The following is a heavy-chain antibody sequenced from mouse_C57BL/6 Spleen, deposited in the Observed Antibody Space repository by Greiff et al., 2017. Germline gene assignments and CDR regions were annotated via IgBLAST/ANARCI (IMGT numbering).Heavy chain of an antibody. Sequence: QVQLQQSGPELVKPGASVKISCKASGYSFTSYYIHWVKQRPGQGLEWIGWIYPGSGNTKYNEKFKGKATLTADTSSSTAYMQLSSLTSEDSAVYYCASSLLLRSYFDYWGQGTTLTVSS. V-gene: IGHV1-66*01. CDR1: GYSFTSYY. J-gene: IGHJ2*01. D-gene: IGHD1-1*01. CDR2: IYPGSGNT. CDR3: ASSLLLRSYFDY.